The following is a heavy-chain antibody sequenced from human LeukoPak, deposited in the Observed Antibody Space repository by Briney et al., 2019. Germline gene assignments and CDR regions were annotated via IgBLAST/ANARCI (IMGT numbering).Heavy chain of an antibody. CDR3: VKDYRSGSYMGHFDS. J-gene: IGHJ4*02. D-gene: IGHD6-19*01. CDR2: ISYDGSNK. Sequence: GGSLSLSCTASGFTFGDYAMHWVRQAPGKGLEWVAVISYDGSNKYYADSVKGRFTISRDNSKNTLYLQMNSLRAEDTAVYYCVKDYRSGSYMGHFDSWGQGTLVTVSS. V-gene: IGHV3-30*04. CDR1: GFTFGDYA.